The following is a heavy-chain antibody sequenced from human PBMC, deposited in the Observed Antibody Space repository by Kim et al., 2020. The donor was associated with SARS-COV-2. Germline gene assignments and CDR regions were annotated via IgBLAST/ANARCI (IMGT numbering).Heavy chain of an antibody. D-gene: IGHD2-2*01. CDR1: GFTFSSYS. Sequence: GGSLRLSCAASGFTFSSYSMNWVRQAPGKGLEWVSSISSSSSYIYYADSVKGRFTISRDNAKNSLYLQMNSLRAEDTAVYYCASPQSLGYCSSTSCWSFDYWGQGTLVTVSS. V-gene: IGHV3-21*01. J-gene: IGHJ4*02. CDR2: ISSSSSYI. CDR3: ASPQSLGYCSSTSCWSFDY.